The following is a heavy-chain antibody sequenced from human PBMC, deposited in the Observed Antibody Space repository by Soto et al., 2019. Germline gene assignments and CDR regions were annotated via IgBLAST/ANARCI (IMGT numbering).Heavy chain of an antibody. CDR3: ATHVQLYFDY. J-gene: IGHJ4*02. D-gene: IGHD6-13*01. CDR2: ISSSGSTI. V-gene: IGHV3-48*03. CDR1: GFTVSSYE. Sequence: PGGSLRLSCAASGFTVSSYEMNLFRQAPGKGLEWVSYISSSGSTIYYADSVKGRFTISRDNAKNSLYLQMNSLRAEDTAVYYCATHVQLYFDYWGQGTLVTVSS.